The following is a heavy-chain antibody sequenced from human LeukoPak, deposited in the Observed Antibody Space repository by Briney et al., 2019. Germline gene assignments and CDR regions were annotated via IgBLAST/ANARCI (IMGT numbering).Heavy chain of an antibody. CDR3: AKAVAGSGFDY. D-gene: IGHD6-19*01. CDR2: ISWNSGSI. J-gene: IGHJ4*02. CDR1: GFTFDDYA. Sequence: GGSLRLSCAASGFTFDDYAMHWVRQAPGKGLEWVSGISWNSGSIGYADSVKGRFTISRDNAKNSLYLQMNSLRAEDTALYYCAKAVAGSGFDYWGQGTLVTVPS. V-gene: IGHV3-9*01.